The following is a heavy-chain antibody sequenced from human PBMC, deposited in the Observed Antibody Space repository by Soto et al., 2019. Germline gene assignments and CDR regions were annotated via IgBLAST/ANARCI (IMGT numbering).Heavy chain of an antibody. J-gene: IGHJ4*02. CDR2: VYYSGAT. D-gene: IGHD3-16*01. V-gene: IGHV4-31*03. Sequence: QVHLQESGPGLVRPSQTLSLTCTVSGDSMATGGHYYNWIRQVPGKGLEWIGYVYYSGATHYTPSLRARATISRDTSKNQFSLSLISVTAADTALYYCARDKDLQPTVWGFWGQGIQVTVSS. CDR1: GDSMATGGHY. CDR3: ARDKDLQPTVWGF.